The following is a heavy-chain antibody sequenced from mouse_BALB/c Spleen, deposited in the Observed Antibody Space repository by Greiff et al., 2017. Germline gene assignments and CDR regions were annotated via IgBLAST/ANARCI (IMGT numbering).Heavy chain of an antibody. D-gene: IGHD2-14*01. J-gene: IGHJ1*01. Sequence: DVQLQESGPGLVKPSQSLSLTCTVTGYSITSDYAWNWIRQFPGNKLEWMGYISYSGSTSYNPSLKSRISITRDTSKNQFFLQLNSVTTEDTATYYCAREGTAHWYFDVWGAGTTVTVSS. CDR1: GYSITSDYA. CDR2: ISYSGST. CDR3: AREGTAHWYFDV. V-gene: IGHV3-2*02.